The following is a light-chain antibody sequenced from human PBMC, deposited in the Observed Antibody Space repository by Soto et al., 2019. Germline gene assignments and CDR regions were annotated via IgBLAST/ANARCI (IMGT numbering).Light chain of an antibody. CDR2: AAS. J-gene: IGKJ1*01. Sequence: AIRMTQSPSSLSASTGDRVTITCRASQGISSYLAWYQQKPGKAPKLLIYAASTLQSVVPSRFSGSGSVTDFTLTISCQQSEDFATYYCQQYYSYPQTFGQGTKVEIK. CDR1: QGISSY. V-gene: IGKV1-8*01. CDR3: QQYYSYPQT.